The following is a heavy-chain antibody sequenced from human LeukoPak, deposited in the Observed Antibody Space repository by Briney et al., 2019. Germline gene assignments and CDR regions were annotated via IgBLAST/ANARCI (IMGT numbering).Heavy chain of an antibody. CDR1: GFTFSSYG. V-gene: IGHV3-30*03. Sequence: GRSLRLSCAASGFTFSSYGMHWVRQAPGKGLEWVAVISYDGSNKYYADSVKGRFTISRDNSKNTLYLQMNSLRAEDTAVYYCARDSGFLEWYDAFDIWGQGTMVTVSS. D-gene: IGHD3-3*01. CDR2: ISYDGSNK. J-gene: IGHJ3*02. CDR3: ARDSGFLEWYDAFDI.